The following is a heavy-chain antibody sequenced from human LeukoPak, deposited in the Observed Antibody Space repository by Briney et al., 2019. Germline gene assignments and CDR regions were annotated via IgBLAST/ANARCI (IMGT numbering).Heavy chain of an antibody. D-gene: IGHD3-22*01. V-gene: IGHV3-21*01. CDR2: ISSSSSYI. Sequence: GGSLRLSCAASGFTFSSYSMNWVRQAPGKGLEWVSSISSSSSYIYYADSVKGRFTISRDNAKNSLYLQMNSLRAEGTAVYYCAKPVARYYYDSSGYSPFDYWGQGTLVTVSS. CDR3: AKPVARYYYDSSGYSPFDY. CDR1: GFTFSSYS. J-gene: IGHJ4*02.